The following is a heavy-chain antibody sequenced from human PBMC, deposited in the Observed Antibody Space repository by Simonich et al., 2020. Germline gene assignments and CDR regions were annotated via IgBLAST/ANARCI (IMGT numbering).Heavy chain of an antibody. D-gene: IGHD1-1*01. CDR1: GYCFNSYW. CDR2: IYPGDSDN. V-gene: IGHV5-51*01. CDR3: ARQLNDFDI. Sequence: EVQLVQSGAEVKKPGESLKISCKGSGYCFNSYWISWVRQMPGKGLEWMAIIYPGDSDNRYSPSFQGKVTSSTDKSISTAYLQCSGQKASDSAMYYCARQLNDFDIWGQGTMVTVSS. J-gene: IGHJ3*02.